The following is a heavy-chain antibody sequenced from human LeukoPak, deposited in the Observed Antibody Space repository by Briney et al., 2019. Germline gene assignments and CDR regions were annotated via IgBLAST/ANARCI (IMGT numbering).Heavy chain of an antibody. Sequence: SVKVSCKASGGTFSSYAISWVRQAPGQGLEWMGRIIPILGIANYAQKFQGRVTITADKSTGTAYMELSSLRSDDTAVYYCARGYTVTTMAGLVSYWGQGTLVTVSS. J-gene: IGHJ4*02. V-gene: IGHV1-69*04. D-gene: IGHD4-17*01. CDR1: GGTFSSYA. CDR3: ARGYTVTTMAGLVSY. CDR2: IIPILGIA.